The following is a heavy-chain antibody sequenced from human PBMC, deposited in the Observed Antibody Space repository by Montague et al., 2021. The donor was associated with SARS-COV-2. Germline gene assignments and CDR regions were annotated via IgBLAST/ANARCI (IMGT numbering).Heavy chain of an antibody. CDR3: ARETMTANALNI. V-gene: IGHV4-59*02. J-gene: IGHJ3*02. D-gene: IGHD5-18*01. CDR2: FYSVGST. CDR1: GASVGSSD. Sequence: SETLSLTCTVSGASVGSSDWGWIRQSPGKGLEWIGHFYSVGSTDYNPSLKSRATISRDTSKNQFSLKVRSVTAADTAVYYCARETMTANALNIWGKGTRVTVS.